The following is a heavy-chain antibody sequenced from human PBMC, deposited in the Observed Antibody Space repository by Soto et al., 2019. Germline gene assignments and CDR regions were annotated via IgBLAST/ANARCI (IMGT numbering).Heavy chain of an antibody. D-gene: IGHD2-15*01. J-gene: IGHJ4*02. CDR3: VMVVVGGLQGEY. V-gene: IGHV4-34*01. Sequence: PSETLSLTCAVYGGSFSGYYWNWIRQPPGKGLEWIGEINHSGSTNYNPSLKSRVTISVDTSKNQFSLKLSSATAADTAVYYCVMVVVGGLQGEYWGQGTLVTVSS. CDR1: GGSFSGYY. CDR2: INHSGST.